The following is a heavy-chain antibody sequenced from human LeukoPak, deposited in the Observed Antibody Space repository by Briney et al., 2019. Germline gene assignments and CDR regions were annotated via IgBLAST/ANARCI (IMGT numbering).Heavy chain of an antibody. CDR3: VKVGPYYYDSSGSQIRNDAFDI. Sequence: GGSLRLSCAASGFTFSSYGMHWVRQAPGKGLEWVAVISYDGSNKYYADSVKGRFTISRDNSKNTLYLQMNSLRAEDTAVYYCVKVGPYYYDSSGSQIRNDAFDIWGQGTMVTVSS. D-gene: IGHD3-22*01. CDR1: GFTFSSYG. V-gene: IGHV3-30*18. J-gene: IGHJ3*02. CDR2: ISYDGSNK.